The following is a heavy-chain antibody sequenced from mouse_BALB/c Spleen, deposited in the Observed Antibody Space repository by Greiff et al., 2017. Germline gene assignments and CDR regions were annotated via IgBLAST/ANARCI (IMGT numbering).Heavy chain of an antibody. CDR2: ISSGSSTI. CDR1: GFTFSSFG. CDR3: AKKNDGNYAMDY. D-gene: IGHD2-3*01. Sequence: EVKLVESGGGLVQPGGSRKLSCAASGFTFSSFGMHWVRQAPEKGLEWVAYISSGSSTIYYADTVKGRFTISRDNPKNTLFMQMTSLRSEDTAMYYCAKKNDGNYAMDYWGQGTSVTVSS. J-gene: IGHJ4*01. V-gene: IGHV5-17*02.